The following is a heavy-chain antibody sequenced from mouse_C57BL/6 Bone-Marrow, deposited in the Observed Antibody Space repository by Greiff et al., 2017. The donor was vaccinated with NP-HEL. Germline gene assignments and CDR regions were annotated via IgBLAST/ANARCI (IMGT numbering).Heavy chain of an antibody. CDR3: ARSLLHFDY. CDR2: IDPSASYT. V-gene: IGHV1-69*01. J-gene: IGHJ2*01. CDR1: GYTFTSYW. Sequence: QVQLQQPGAELVMPGASVKLSCKASGYTFTSYWMHWVKQRPGQGLEWIGEIDPSASYTNYNQKFKGTSTLTVDNSSRTAYMQFSSLTSEDSAIYYCARSLLHFDYWGQGTTLTVSA. D-gene: IGHD2-10*01.